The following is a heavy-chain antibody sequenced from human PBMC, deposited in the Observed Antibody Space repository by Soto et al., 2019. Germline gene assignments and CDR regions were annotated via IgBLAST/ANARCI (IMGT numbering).Heavy chain of an antibody. Sequence: QVQLQESGPGLVKPSETLSLTCTVSGGSISSYYWSWIRQPPGKGLEWIGYIYYSGSTNYNPSLKSRVTISVDTSKNQFSLKLSSVTAADTAGYYCARGYSSSWGNYFDYWGQGTLVTVSS. D-gene: IGHD6-13*01. V-gene: IGHV4-59*01. CDR2: IYYSGST. J-gene: IGHJ4*02. CDR3: ARGYSSSWGNYFDY. CDR1: GGSISSYY.